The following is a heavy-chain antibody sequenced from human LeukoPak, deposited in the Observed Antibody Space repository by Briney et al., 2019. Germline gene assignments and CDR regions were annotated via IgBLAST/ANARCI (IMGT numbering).Heavy chain of an antibody. CDR1: GFTFSSYS. J-gene: IGHJ6*02. D-gene: IGHD2-15*01. V-gene: IGHV3-21*01. Sequence: GGSLRLSCAASGFTFSSYSMNWVRQAPGKGLEWVSSISSSSSYIYYADSVKGRFTISRDNAKNSLYLQMNSLRAEDTAVYYCARDIVVVAAAKPDDYYYYGMDVWGQGTTVTVSS. CDR2: ISSSSSYI. CDR3: ARDIVVVAAAKPDDYYYYGMDV.